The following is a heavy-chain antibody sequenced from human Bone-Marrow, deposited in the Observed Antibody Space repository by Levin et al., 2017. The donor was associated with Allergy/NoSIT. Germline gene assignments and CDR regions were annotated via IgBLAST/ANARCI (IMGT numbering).Heavy chain of an antibody. CDR1: GGSISTYY. D-gene: IGHD3-10*01. CDR3: ARHYNSGTYPLDY. V-gene: IGHV4-59*01. Sequence: MASETLSLTCTVSGGSISTYYWSWIRQPPGKGLEWIAYISYSGSTNYNPSLKSRVTISVDTSKNQLSLKLNSVTAADTAVYYCARHYNSGTYPLDYWGQGTLVTVSS. J-gene: IGHJ4*02. CDR2: ISYSGST.